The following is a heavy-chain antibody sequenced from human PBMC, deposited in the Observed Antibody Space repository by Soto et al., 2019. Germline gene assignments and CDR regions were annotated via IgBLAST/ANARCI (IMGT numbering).Heavy chain of an antibody. D-gene: IGHD5-12*01. Sequence: EVQLVESGGGLVQPGGSLRLSCAASGFTFSSYAMHWVRQAPGKGLEYVSAISSNGGSTYYANSVKGRFTISRDNSKNPLYLQMGSLRAEDMAVYYCARDSRYSGYDYWGQGTLVTVSS. CDR3: ARDSRYSGYDY. V-gene: IGHV3-64*01. J-gene: IGHJ4*02. CDR1: GFTFSSYA. CDR2: ISSNGGST.